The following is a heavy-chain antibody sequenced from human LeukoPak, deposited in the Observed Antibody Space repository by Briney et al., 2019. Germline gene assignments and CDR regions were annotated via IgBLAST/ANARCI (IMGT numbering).Heavy chain of an antibody. D-gene: IGHD3-22*01. V-gene: IGHV3-53*01. Sequence: AGGSLRLSCAASGFTVSYNYMYWVRQAPGKGLEWVSVIYSGGNTYYAGSVKGRFTISRDNSKNTLPLQMDSLRAEDTAVYYCARDPYDYDSSGLLTPYYFDYWGQGTLVTVSS. CDR3: ARDPYDYDSSGLLTPYYFDY. CDR1: GFTVSYNY. CDR2: IYSGGNT. J-gene: IGHJ4*02.